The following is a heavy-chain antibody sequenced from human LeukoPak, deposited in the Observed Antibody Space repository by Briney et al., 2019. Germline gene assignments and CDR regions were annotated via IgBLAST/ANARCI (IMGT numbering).Heavy chain of an antibody. J-gene: IGHJ3*02. V-gene: IGHV3-48*01. CDR3: VRDINDYVWGSFFGAFDI. Sequence: QPGGSQRLSCAASGFTFSSYNMNWVRQAPGKGLEWVSFISSSSTVIYYADSVKGRFTISRDNAKNSLFLQMNSLRADGTAMYYCVRDINDYVWGSFFGAFDIWGQGTMVAVSS. CDR1: GFTFSSYN. D-gene: IGHD3-16*01. CDR2: ISSSSTVI.